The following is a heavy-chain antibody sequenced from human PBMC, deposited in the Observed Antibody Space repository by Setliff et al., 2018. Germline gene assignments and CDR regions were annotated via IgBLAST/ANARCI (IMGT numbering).Heavy chain of an antibody. J-gene: IGHJ4*02. Sequence: PSETLSLTCTVSGASLNSGTYYWGWIRQPPGKGLEWIGRIYYRGDTYYNASPKGRLTISVDMAQNQFSLRLTSVTAADTAVYYCAKTGTYRYFDYWGQGARGTVS. CDR2: IYYRGDT. V-gene: IGHV4-39*01. CDR1: GASLNSGTYY. D-gene: IGHD1-1*01. CDR3: AKTGTYRYFDY.